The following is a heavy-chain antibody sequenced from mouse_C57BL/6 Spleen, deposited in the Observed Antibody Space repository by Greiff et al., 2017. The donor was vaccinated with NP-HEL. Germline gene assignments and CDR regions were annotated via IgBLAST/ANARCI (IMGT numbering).Heavy chain of an antibody. CDR3: ARGRDKRGYFDV. Sequence: EVKLVESGGDLVKPGGSLKLSCAASGFTFSSYGMSWVRQTPDKRLEWVATISSGGSYTYYPDSVKGRFTISRDNAKNTLYLQMSSLKSEDTAMYYCARGRDKRGYFDVWGTGTTVTVSS. V-gene: IGHV5-6*01. J-gene: IGHJ1*03. D-gene: IGHD3-3*01. CDR1: GFTFSSYG. CDR2: ISSGGSYT.